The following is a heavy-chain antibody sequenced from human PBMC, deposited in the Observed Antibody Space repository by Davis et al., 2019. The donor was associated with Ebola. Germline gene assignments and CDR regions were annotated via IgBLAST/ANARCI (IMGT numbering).Heavy chain of an antibody. Sequence: GESLKISCAASGFTFDDYAMHWVRQAPGKGLEWVSSISSSSSYIYYADSVKGRFTISRDNSKNTLYLQMNSLRAEDTAVYYCAKDILTGWSHWGQGTLVTVSS. CDR3: AKDILTGWSH. J-gene: IGHJ4*02. V-gene: IGHV3-23*01. D-gene: IGHD3-9*01. CDR1: GFTFDDYA. CDR2: ISSSSSYI.